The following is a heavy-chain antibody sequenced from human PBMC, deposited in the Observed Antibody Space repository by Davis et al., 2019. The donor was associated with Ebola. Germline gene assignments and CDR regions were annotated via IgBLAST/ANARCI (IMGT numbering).Heavy chain of an antibody. CDR1: GYRFTTYG. J-gene: IGHJ3*01. CDR3: ATLPAV. V-gene: IGHV7-4-1*04. CDR2: INTNTGNP. Sequence: ASVKVSCKASGYRFTTYGLHWVRQAPGQGLEWMGWINTNTGNPRYAKGFTGRFVFSLDTSVNMAYLLINSLKTEDAAVYYCATLPAVWGQGTMVTVSS.